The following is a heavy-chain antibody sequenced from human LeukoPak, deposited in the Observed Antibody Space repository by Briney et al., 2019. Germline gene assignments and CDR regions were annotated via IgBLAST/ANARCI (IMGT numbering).Heavy chain of an antibody. CDR1: GFTFSSYG. J-gene: IGHJ4*02. CDR3: AKAMVRGVMREIFDY. CDR2: ISGSGGST. D-gene: IGHD3-10*01. V-gene: IGHV3-23*01. Sequence: GGSLRLSCAASGFTFSSYGMSWVRQAPGKGLEWVSAISGSGGSTYYADSVKGRFTISRDNSKNTLYLQMNSLRAEDTAVYYCAKAMVRGVMREIFDYWGQGTLVTVSS.